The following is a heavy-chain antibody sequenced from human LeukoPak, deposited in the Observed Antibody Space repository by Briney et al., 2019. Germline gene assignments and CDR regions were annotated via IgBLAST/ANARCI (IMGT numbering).Heavy chain of an antibody. Sequence: SETLSLTCTVSGGSISSSSYYWGWIRQPPGKGLEWIGSIYYSGGTYYNPSLKSRVTISVDTSKNQFSLKLTSVTAADTAVYYCARDSRGGGPDFDYWGQGVLVTVSS. V-gene: IGHV4-39*07. J-gene: IGHJ4*02. D-gene: IGHD2-15*01. CDR2: IYYSGGT. CDR3: ARDSRGGGPDFDY. CDR1: GGSISSSSYY.